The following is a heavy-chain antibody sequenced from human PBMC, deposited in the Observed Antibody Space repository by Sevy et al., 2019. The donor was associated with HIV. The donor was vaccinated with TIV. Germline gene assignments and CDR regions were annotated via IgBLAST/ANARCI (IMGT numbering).Heavy chain of an antibody. CDR3: AKTTPSYDILTGYSPPPYYFDY. CDR1: GFTFSRYA. CDR2: ISASGGST. Sequence: GGSLRLSCAASGFTFSRYAMSWVRQPPGKGLEWVSTISASGGSTYYADSVEGRFTISRDNSKNTLYLQMNSLRAEETAVYYCAKTTPSYDILTGYSPPPYYFDYWGQGTLVTVSS. V-gene: IGHV3-23*01. J-gene: IGHJ4*02. D-gene: IGHD3-9*01.